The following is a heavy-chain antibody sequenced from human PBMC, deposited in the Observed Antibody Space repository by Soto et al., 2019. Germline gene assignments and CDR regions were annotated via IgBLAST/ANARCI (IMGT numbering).Heavy chain of an antibody. J-gene: IGHJ4*02. CDR1: GDSISSGGYS. CDR2: IYHSGGT. CDR3: ARDSRSGYYLDY. D-gene: IGHD3-22*01. Sequence: QLQLQESGSGLVKPSQTLSLTCAVSGDSISSGGYSWTWIRQPPGKGLEWIGYIYHSGGTDYNPSLKSRVTITVDSSNNQFSLKLSSVTAADTAVYYCARDSRSGYYLDYWGQGTLVTVSS. V-gene: IGHV4-30-2*01.